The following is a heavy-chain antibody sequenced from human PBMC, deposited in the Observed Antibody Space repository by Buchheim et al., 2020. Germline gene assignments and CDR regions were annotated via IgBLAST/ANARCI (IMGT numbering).Heavy chain of an antibody. CDR2: IYPGDSNT. J-gene: IGHJ4*02. CDR3: ARRFGLHSSSALLDY. V-gene: IGHV5-51*01. Sequence: EVQLVQSGAEVKKPGESLKISCKGSGYSFTSFGIGWVRQMPGKGLEWMGIIYPGDSNTRYSPSFQDQVTISADKSITTAYLQWSRLKASDIAMYYCARRFGLHSSSALLDYWGQGTL. CDR1: GYSFTSFG. D-gene: IGHD6-6*01.